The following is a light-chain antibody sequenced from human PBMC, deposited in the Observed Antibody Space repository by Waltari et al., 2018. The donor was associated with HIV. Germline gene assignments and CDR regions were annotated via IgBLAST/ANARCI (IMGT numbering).Light chain of an antibody. CDR2: EVS. CDR1: SSDVGGYNY. J-gene: IGLJ1*01. Sequence: QSALTQPASVSGSPGQSITISCTGTSSDVGGYNYVSWYQHHPDTAPKFVIYEVSNRPSGVSNRFSGFKSGNTASLTISGLQAEDEADYYCSSYTSSNTYVFGTGTKVTVL. V-gene: IGLV2-14*01. CDR3: SSYTSSNTYV.